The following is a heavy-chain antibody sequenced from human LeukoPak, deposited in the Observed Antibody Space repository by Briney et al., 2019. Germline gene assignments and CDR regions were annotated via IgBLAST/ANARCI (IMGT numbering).Heavy chain of an antibody. J-gene: IGHJ4*02. D-gene: IGHD3-22*01. V-gene: IGHV3-43*02. CDR2: ISGDGVTT. CDR1: GFIFRDHS. Sequence: PGGSLRLSCAASGFIFRDHSMHWVRQVPGKGLEWISLISGDGVTTYYADSVKGRFTISRDNHEDSLYLQMNTLRTEDTAFYYCARGVNTISFTFDYWARGSLVTVSS. CDR3: ARGVNTISFTFDY.